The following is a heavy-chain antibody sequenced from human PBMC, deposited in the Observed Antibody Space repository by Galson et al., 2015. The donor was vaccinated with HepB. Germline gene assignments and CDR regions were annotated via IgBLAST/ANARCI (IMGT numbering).Heavy chain of an antibody. CDR1: GYTFTGYY. D-gene: IGHD5-12*01. Sequence: SVKVSCKASGYTFTGYYMHGVRQAPGQGLEWMGWINPNSGGTNYAQKFQGWVTMTRDTSISTAYMELSRLRSDDTAVYYCARVRGSGYADYGMDVWGQGTTVTVSS. V-gene: IGHV1-2*04. CDR3: ARVRGSGYADYGMDV. J-gene: IGHJ6*02. CDR2: INPNSGGT.